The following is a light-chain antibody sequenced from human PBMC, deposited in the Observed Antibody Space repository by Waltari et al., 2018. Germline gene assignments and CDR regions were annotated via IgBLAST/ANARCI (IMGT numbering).Light chain of an antibody. Sequence: DIVMTQSPNSLAVSLGERAPINCKSSQSVLYNSNNKTYLTWYQQKPGQPPKLLIYWASTRESGVPDRFSGSGSGTDFTLSISSLQAEDVAVYYCQQHYISRTFGQGTRVEIK. J-gene: IGKJ1*01. CDR3: QQHYISRT. CDR2: WAS. V-gene: IGKV4-1*01. CDR1: QSVLYNSNNKTY.